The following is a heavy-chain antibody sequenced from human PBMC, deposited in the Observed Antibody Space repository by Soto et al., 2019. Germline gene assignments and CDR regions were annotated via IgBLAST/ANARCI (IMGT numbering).Heavy chain of an antibody. CDR1: GFTFSSYS. CDR2: ISSSSSYI. J-gene: IGHJ3*02. CDR3: ATGTDYYDSSGWAFDI. V-gene: IGHV3-21*01. D-gene: IGHD3-22*01. Sequence: SGFTFSSYSMNWVRQAPGKGLEWVSSISSSSSYIYYADSVKGRFTISRDNAKNSLYLQMNSLRAEDTAVYYCATGTDYYDSSGWAFDIWGQGTMVTVSS.